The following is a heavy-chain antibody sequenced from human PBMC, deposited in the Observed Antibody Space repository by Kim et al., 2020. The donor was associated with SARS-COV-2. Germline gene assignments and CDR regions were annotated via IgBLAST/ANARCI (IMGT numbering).Heavy chain of an antibody. CDR1: GGSISSGSYY. Sequence: SETLSLTCTVSGGSISSGSYYWSWIRQPAGKGLEWIGRIYTSGSTNYNPSLKSRVTISVDTSKNQFSLKLSSVTAADTAVYYCARESSSGYYSYDAFDIWGQGTMVTVSS. J-gene: IGHJ3*02. V-gene: IGHV4-61*02. D-gene: IGHD3-22*01. CDR3: ARESSSGYYSYDAFDI. CDR2: IYTSGST.